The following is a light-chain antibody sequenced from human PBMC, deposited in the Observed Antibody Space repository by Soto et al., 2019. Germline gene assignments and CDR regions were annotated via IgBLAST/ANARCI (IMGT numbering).Light chain of an antibody. J-gene: IGKJ5*01. CDR1: QSISNW. CDR3: QQDSAFPIT. Sequence: DIQMTQSPSFVSASVVDKVTDTCRASQSISNWLAWYHHKPGEAPKLLIYTASTLASGVPSRFSGSGSGIDFTLTISSLQPEDVATYYCQQDSAFPITFGQGTRLEIK. CDR2: TAS. V-gene: IGKV1-12*01.